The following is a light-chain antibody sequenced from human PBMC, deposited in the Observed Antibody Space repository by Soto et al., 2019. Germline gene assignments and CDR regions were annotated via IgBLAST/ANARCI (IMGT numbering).Light chain of an antibody. V-gene: IGKV1-27*01. Sequence: DIQMTQSPSSLSASVGDRVTITCRASQGISNYLAWYQQKPGKVPKLLIYAASTLQSGVPSRFSDSGSGTDFTLTNSSLQPEDVATYYGQKYNSAQFTFGPGTKVDIK. J-gene: IGKJ3*01. CDR1: QGISNY. CDR3: QKYNSAQFT. CDR2: AAS.